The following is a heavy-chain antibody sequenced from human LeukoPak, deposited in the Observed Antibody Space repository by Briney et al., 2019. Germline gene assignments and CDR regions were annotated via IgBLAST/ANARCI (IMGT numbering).Heavy chain of an antibody. D-gene: IGHD5-12*01. J-gene: IGHJ4*02. V-gene: IGHV4-59*08. Sequence: SETLSLTCTVSGGSISSYYWSWIRQPPGKGLEWIGYIYHSGSTNYNPSLRSRVTISVDASKNQFSLKLSSVTAADTPVYYCARQGYSAYEILDYWGQGTLVTVSS. CDR3: ARQGYSAYEILDY. CDR1: GGSISSYY. CDR2: IYHSGST.